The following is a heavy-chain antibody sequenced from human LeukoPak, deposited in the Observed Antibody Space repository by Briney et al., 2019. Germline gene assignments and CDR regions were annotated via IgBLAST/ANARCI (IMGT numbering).Heavy chain of an antibody. V-gene: IGHV4-39*01. CDR1: GGSISSSSYY. Sequence: SETLSLTCTVSGGSISSSSYYWGWIRQPPGKGLEWIGSIYYSGSTYYNPSLKSRVTISVDTSKNQFSLKLSSVTAADTAVYYCARGNRRTIIVVVVAATPRFDPWGQGTLVTVSS. CDR2: IYYSGST. J-gene: IGHJ5*02. CDR3: ARGNRRTIIVVVVAATPRFDP. D-gene: IGHD2-15*01.